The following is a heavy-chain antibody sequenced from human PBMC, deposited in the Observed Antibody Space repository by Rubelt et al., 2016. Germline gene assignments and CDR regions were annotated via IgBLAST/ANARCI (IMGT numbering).Heavy chain of an antibody. CDR1: EFTFSTYS. D-gene: IGHD3-9*01. CDR3: AREKYSRDWFVSDY. V-gene: IGHV3-48*04. Sequence: EVQLVESGGGLVQPGGSLRLSCAASEFTFSTYSMNWVRQAPGKGLEWVSGVSGGGATYYADAVKGRFTISRDNAKTTLYLQMKRLGAPDTAVYYCAREKYSRDWFVSDYWGQGTLVTV. CDR2: VSGGGAT. J-gene: IGHJ4*02.